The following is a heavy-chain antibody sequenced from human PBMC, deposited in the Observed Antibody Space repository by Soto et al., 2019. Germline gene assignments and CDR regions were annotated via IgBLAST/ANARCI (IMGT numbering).Heavy chain of an antibody. CDR1: GGSFSGYD. CDR2: INHSGSS. Sequence: ETLSLTCAVYGGSFSGYDWTWIRQPPGTGLEWIGEINHSGSSNYNPSLKSRVTISVDTSKNQFSLKLTSVTAADTAVYYCARDKITGLFDYWGQGPLVTVSS. V-gene: IGHV4-34*01. D-gene: IGHD2-8*02. J-gene: IGHJ4*02. CDR3: ARDKITGLFDY.